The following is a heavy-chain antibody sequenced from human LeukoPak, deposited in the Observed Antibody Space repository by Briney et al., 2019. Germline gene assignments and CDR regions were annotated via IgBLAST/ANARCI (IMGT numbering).Heavy chain of an antibody. D-gene: IGHD6-6*01. V-gene: IGHV4-34*01. CDR1: GGSPSGYY. J-gene: IGHJ3*02. Sequence: PETLSLTCAVYGGSPSGYYWSWIRQPPGKGLEWIGEINHSGSTNYNPSLKSRVTISVDTSKNQFSLKLSSVTAADTAVYYCARGHLEYSSSSDAFDIWGQGTMVTVSS. CDR2: INHSGST. CDR3: ARGHLEYSSSSDAFDI.